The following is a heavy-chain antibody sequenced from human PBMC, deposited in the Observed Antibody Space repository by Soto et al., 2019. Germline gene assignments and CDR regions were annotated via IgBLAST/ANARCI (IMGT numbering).Heavy chain of an antibody. V-gene: IGHV1-69*13. D-gene: IGHD6-13*01. Sequence: SVKVSCKASGGTFSSYRFHWVRQARGQGLEWLGGIVPIYRTADYAQKFQGRVTITADECTRTVYMELTSLKSQDTALYYCARDSGAKLSSSWGQGTLVTVSS. CDR1: GGTFSSYR. CDR3: ARDSGAKLSSS. J-gene: IGHJ4*02. CDR2: IVPIYRTA.